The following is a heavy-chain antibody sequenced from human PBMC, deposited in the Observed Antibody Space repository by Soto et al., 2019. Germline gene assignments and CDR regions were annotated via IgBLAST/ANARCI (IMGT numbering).Heavy chain of an antibody. CDR2: ISAYNGNT. CDR1: GYTFTSYG. D-gene: IGHD2-21*02. CDR3: ARENDLRDQTYYYYYYMDV. Sequence: GASVKVSCKASGYTFTSYGISWVRQAPGQGLEWMGWISAYNGNTNYAQKLQGRVTTTTDTSTSTAYMELRSLRSDDTAVYYCARENDLRDQTYYYYYYMDVWGKGTTVTVSS. V-gene: IGHV1-18*01. J-gene: IGHJ6*03.